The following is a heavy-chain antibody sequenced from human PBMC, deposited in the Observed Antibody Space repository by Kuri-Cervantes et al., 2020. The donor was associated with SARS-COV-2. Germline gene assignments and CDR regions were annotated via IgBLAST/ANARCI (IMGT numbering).Heavy chain of an antibody. J-gene: IGHJ4*02. D-gene: IGHD5-18*01. Sequence: SLKISCAASGFTFDDYAMHWVRQAPGKGLEWVSGISWNSGSIGYADSVKGRFTISRDNAKNSLYLQMNSLRAEDTAVYYCARDTRRGYSYGYGFDYWGQGTLVTVSS. CDR3: ARDTRRGYSYGYGFDY. CDR1: GFTFDDYA. V-gene: IGHV3-9*01. CDR2: ISWNSGSI.